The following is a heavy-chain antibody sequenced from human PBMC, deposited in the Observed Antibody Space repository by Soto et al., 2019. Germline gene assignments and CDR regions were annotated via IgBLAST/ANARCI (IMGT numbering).Heavy chain of an antibody. J-gene: IGHJ6*02. CDR3: TGAQFEFGSYFGLDV. D-gene: IGHD3-10*01. CDR2: MNPDSENT. V-gene: IGHV1-8*01. Sequence: QVHLVQSGAEVKQPGASVRVSCKASGYTFTNYDITWVRQATGQGLEWMGWMNPDSENTGSPQKFQGRVTMTVNTSINTAYMELTSLRSEDTAVYYCTGAQFEFGSYFGLDVWGQGTTVTVSS. CDR1: GYTFTNYD.